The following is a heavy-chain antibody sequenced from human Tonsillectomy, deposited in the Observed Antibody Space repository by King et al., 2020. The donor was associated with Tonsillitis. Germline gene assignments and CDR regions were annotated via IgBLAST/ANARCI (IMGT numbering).Heavy chain of an antibody. V-gene: IGHV3-49*04. D-gene: IGHD1-14*01. CDR2: IRSKAYGGTT. Sequence: VQLVESGGGLVQPGRSLRLSCTASGFTFGDYAMSWVRQAPGKGLEWVGFIRSKAYGGTTEYAASVKGRFTISRDDSKSIAYLQMNSLKTEDTAVYYGGQTTYYYYMDVWGKGTTVTVSS. J-gene: IGHJ6*03. CDR3: GQTTYYYYMDV. CDR1: GFTFGDYA.